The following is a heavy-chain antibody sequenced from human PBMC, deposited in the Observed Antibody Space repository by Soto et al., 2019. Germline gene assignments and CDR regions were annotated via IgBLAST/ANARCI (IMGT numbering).Heavy chain of an antibody. CDR3: ARDGPGVVVTAIHRD. CDR1: GGTFSSYA. CDR2: IIPIFGTA. J-gene: IGHJ4*02. Sequence: QVQLVQSGAEVKKPGSSVKVSCKASGGTFSSYAISWVRQAPGQGLEWMGGIIPIFGTANYAQKFQGRVTITADESTSTAYMELISLRSEDTAVYYCARDGPGVVVTAIHRDGGEGTLVTVFS. V-gene: IGHV1-69*12. D-gene: IGHD2-21*02.